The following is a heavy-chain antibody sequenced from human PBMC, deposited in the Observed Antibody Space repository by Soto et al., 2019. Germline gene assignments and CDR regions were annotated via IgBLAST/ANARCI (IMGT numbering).Heavy chain of an antibody. CDR2: IIPIFGTA. D-gene: IGHD6-13*01. J-gene: IGHJ5*02. CDR1: GGTFSSYA. CDR3: ARDSGPQGIAAAGPKYNWFDP. V-gene: IGHV1-69*13. Sequence: SVKVSCKASGGTFSSYAISWVRQAPGQGLEWMGGIIPIFGTANYAQKFQGRVTITADESTSTAYMELSSLRPEDTAVYYCARDSGPQGIAAAGPKYNWFDPWGQGTLVTVSS.